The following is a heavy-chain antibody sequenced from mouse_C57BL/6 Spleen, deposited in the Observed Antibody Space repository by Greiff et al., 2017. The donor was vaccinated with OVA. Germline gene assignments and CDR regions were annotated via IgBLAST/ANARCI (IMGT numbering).Heavy chain of an antibody. D-gene: IGHD4-1*01. CDR2: IFPGSGST. CDR3: ARVDWDGSRFAY. J-gene: IGHJ3*01. Sequence: QVQLQQSGPELVKPGASGKRAGKEEGEKGKEDERNWVKQRPGQGLEWIGWIFPGSGSTYYNEKFKGKATLTVDKSSSTAYMLLSSLTSEDSAVYFCARVDWDGSRFAYWGQGTLVTVSA. V-gene: IGHV1-75*01. CDR1: GEKGKEDE.